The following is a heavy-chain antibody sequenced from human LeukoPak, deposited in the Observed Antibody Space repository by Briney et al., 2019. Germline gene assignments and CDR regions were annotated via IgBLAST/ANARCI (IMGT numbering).Heavy chain of an antibody. CDR3: AREARYYYGSGSYWGGFDP. V-gene: IGHV4-39*07. Sequence: PSETLSLTCTVSGGSISSSNYYWGWIRQPPGKGLEWIGSIYYSGSTNYNPSLKSRVTISVDTSKNQFSLKLSSVTAADTAVYYCAREARYYYGSGSYWGGFDPWGQGTLVTVSS. J-gene: IGHJ5*02. D-gene: IGHD3-10*01. CDR2: IYYSGST. CDR1: GGSISSSNYY.